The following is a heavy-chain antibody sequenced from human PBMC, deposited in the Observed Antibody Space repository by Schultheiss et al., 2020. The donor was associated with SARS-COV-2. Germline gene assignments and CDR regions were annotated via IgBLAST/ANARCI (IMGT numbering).Heavy chain of an antibody. V-gene: IGHV1-18*01. CDR3: ASYREGRGSCFDY. Sequence: ASVKVSCKASGYTFTSYGISWVRQAPGQGLEWMGWISAYNGNTNYAQKFQGRVTITADKSTSTAYMELSSLRSEDTAVYYCASYREGRGSCFDYWGQGTLVTVSS. CDR1: GYTFTSYG. D-gene: IGHD6-6*01. CDR2: ISAYNGNT. J-gene: IGHJ4*02.